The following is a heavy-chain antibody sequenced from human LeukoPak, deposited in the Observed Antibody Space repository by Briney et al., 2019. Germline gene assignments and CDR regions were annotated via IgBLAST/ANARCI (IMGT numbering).Heavy chain of an antibody. D-gene: IGHD6-13*01. CDR3: ATIAAAGNYFDY. CDR1: AGSISSYY. Sequence: SETLSLTCTVSAGSISSYYWSWIRQPPGKGLEWIGYIYYSGSTSYNPSLKSRVTISLDTSKNQFSLKLSSVTAADTAIYYCATIAAAGNYFDYWGQGTLVAVSS. J-gene: IGHJ4*02. V-gene: IGHV4-59*01. CDR2: IYYSGST.